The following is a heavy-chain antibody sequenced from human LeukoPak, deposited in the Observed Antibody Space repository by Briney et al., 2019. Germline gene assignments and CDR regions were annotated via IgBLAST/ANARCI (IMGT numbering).Heavy chain of an antibody. J-gene: IGHJ4*02. V-gene: IGHV1-18*01. CDR3: ARDSSLIVRALDY. Sequence: ASVKVSCKASGYTFTSYGISWVRQAPGQGLKWMGWISAYNGNTNYAQKLQGRDTMTTDTSTSTVYMELRSLRSDDTAVYYCARDSSLIVRALDYWGQGTLVTVSS. D-gene: IGHD3-10*01. CDR1: GYTFTSYG. CDR2: ISAYNGNT.